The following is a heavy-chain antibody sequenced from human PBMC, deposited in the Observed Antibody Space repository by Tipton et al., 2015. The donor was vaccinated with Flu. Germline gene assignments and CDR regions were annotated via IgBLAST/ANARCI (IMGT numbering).Heavy chain of an antibody. Sequence: TLSLTCTVSGGSISSSSYYWGWIRQPPGKGLEWIGSIYYSGSTYYNPSLKSRVTISVDTSKNQFSLKLSSVTAADTVVYYCARDPLNTAMVTGWGQGTLVTVSS. CDR2: IYYSGST. J-gene: IGHJ4*02. CDR3: ARDPLNTAMVTG. V-gene: IGHV4-39*07. CDR1: GGSISSSSYY. D-gene: IGHD5-18*01.